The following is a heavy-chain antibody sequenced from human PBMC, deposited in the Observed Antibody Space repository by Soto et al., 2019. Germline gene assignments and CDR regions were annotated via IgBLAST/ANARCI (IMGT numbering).Heavy chain of an antibody. J-gene: IGHJ4*02. D-gene: IGHD6-13*01. Sequence: QVQLVESGGGVVQPGRSLRLSCAASGFTFSSYAMHWVRQAPGKGLEGVAVISYDGSNKYYADSVKGRFTISRDNSKNTLYLQMNSLRAEDTAVYYCARALAGSSWQRPFDYWGQGTLVTVSS. V-gene: IGHV3-30-3*01. CDR2: ISYDGSNK. CDR1: GFTFSSYA. CDR3: ARALAGSSWQRPFDY.